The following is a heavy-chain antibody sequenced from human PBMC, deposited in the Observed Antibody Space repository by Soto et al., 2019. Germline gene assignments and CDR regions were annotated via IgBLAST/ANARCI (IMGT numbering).Heavy chain of an antibody. Sequence: SETLSLTCTVSGGSISSDYWSWIRQSPGKGLEWIGYIYSRGNTNYSPSLKSRVTILVDTSKTQFSLNLSSVTAADTAVYYCARGRARDGYNSVQCDFDIWAQGTMVTVSS. CDR1: GGSISSDY. D-gene: IGHD5-12*01. V-gene: IGHV4-59*01. CDR2: IYSRGNT. CDR3: ARGRARDGYNSVQCDFDI. J-gene: IGHJ3*02.